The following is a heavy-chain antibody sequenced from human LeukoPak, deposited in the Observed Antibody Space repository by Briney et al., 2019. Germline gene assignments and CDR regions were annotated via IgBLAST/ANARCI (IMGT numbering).Heavy chain of an antibody. D-gene: IGHD3-10*01. Sequence: PSETLSLTCTVSGGSISSYYWSWIRQPPGKGLEWIGYIYYSGSTNYNPSLKSRVTISVDTSKNQFSLKLSSVTAADTAVYYCARDRYYGSGSYFWYFDLWGRGTLVTVSS. J-gene: IGHJ2*01. V-gene: IGHV4-59*01. CDR1: GGSISSYY. CDR3: ARDRYYGSGSYFWYFDL. CDR2: IYYSGST.